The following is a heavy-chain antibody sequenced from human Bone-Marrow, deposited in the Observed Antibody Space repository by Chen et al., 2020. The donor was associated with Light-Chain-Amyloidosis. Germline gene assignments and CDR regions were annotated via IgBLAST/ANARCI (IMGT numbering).Heavy chain of an antibody. V-gene: IGHV3-21*01. J-gene: IGHJ4*02. CDR2: ISPDSRDT. CDR1: GFTFSSYS. Sequence: EVQLAESGGGLVKPGGSLRLSCAAPGFTFSSYSMNWVRQVPGKGLEWVSCISPDSRDTYYADSVQGRFTISRDNVKNALYLQMNSLRAEDTAVYYCARAHDNHGFPIDYWGQGTLVTISS. CDR3: ARAHDNHGFPIDY. D-gene: IGHD3-22*01.